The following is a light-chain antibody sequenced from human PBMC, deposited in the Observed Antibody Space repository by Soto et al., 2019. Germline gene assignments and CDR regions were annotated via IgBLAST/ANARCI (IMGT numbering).Light chain of an antibody. CDR1: QSVSRNY. CDR2: GAS. CDR3: HQYGSSPRT. V-gene: IGKV3-20*01. Sequence: IVLAQSPGTLSLSPGERATLSCRASQSVSRNYLAWYQQKPGQAPWLLIYGASNRAGGVPDRFSGSGSGTDFTLTISRLEPEDFAMYYCHQYGSSPRTFGQGTKVEI. J-gene: IGKJ1*01.